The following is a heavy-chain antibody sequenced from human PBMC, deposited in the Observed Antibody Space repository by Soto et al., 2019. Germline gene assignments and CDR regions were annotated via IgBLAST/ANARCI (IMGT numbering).Heavy chain of an antibody. CDR3: TRDGDLPLDAFDI. Sequence: EVQLVESGGGLVQPGRSLRLYGTASGFTFGDYAMSWFRQAPGKGLEWVGFIRSKAYGGTTEYAAPVKGRFTISRDDSKSIAYLQMNSLKTEDTAVYYCTRDGDLPLDAFDIWGQGTMVTVSS. CDR2: IRSKAYGGTT. J-gene: IGHJ3*02. D-gene: IGHD3-3*01. CDR1: GFTFGDYA. V-gene: IGHV3-49*03.